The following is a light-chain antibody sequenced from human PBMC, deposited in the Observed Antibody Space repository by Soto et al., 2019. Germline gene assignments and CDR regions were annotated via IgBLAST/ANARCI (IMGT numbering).Light chain of an antibody. CDR3: QQYGSSPPVT. CDR2: GAS. J-gene: IGKJ1*01. V-gene: IGKV3-20*01. CDR1: QSVSSSY. Sequence: EIVLTQSPGTLSLSPGERATLSCRASQSVSSSYLAWYQQKPGQAPRLLIYGASSRATGIPDRFSGSGSGTDFTLTISRLEPEDFAGYYCQQYGSSPPVTF.